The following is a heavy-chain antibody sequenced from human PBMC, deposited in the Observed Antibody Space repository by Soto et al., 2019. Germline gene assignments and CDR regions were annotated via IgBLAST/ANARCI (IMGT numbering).Heavy chain of an antibody. CDR1: GGSISSGGYS. CDR2: IYHSVST. CDR3: ARDRGLDSSSERGYYYYGMDV. Sequence: PSETLSLTCAVSGGSISSGGYSWSWIRQPRGKGLEWIGYIYHSVSTYYNPSLKSRVTISVDRSKNQFSLKLSSVTAADTAVYYCARDRGLDSSSERGYYYYGMDVWGQGTKVTVSS. D-gene: IGHD6-6*01. V-gene: IGHV4-30-2*01. J-gene: IGHJ6*02.